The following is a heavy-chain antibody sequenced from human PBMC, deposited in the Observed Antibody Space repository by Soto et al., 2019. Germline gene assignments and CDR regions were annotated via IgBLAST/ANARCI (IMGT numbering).Heavy chain of an antibody. D-gene: IGHD1-1*01. V-gene: IGHV4-59*01. CDR1: GGSISGYY. J-gene: IGHJ6*02. CDR3: RRHGHGRRTTTPYYSYGMDV. CDR2: VYYSGGA. Sequence: SETLSLTCTVSGGSISGYYWSWIRQPPGKGLEWIGNVYYSGGAKYNPSVKRRVSISVDTSKNQFSLNLSSVTAADTAVYYCRRHGHGRRTTTPYYSYGMDVWGPGITVSVSS.